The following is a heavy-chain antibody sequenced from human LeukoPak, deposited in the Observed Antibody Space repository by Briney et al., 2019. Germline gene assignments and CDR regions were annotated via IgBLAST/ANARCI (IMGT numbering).Heavy chain of an antibody. V-gene: IGHV4-4*09. Sequence: SETLSLTCSVSGGSISTYYWSWIRQPPGKGLEWIGYIYTSGSANYNPSFKSRVSMSVDTSKNQFSLKLSSVTAADTAVYYCARRNDYMDVWGKGTTVTVSS. J-gene: IGHJ6*03. CDR3: ARRNDYMDV. CDR1: GGSISTYY. CDR2: IYTSGSA.